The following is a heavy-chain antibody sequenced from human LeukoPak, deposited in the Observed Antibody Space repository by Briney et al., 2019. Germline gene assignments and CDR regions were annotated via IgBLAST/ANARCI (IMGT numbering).Heavy chain of an antibody. J-gene: IGHJ6*03. V-gene: IGHV4-38-2*02. CDR2: IYHSGST. CDR1: GYSISSGYY. Sequence: SETLSLTCTVSGYSISSGYYWGWIRQPPGKGLEWIRSIYHSGSTYYNPSLKSRVTISVDTSKNQFSLKLSSVTAADTAVYYCARVPRGSAVGTLPYFYYYMDVWGKGTTVIVSS. D-gene: IGHD3-10*01. CDR3: ARVPRGSAVGTLPYFYYYMDV.